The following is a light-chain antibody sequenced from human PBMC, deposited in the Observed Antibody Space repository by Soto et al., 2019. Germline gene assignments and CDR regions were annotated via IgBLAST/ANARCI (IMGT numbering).Light chain of an antibody. CDR1: QSVSSTS. V-gene: IGKV3-20*01. J-gene: IGKJ1*01. CDR2: GVS. CDR3: QQYDSSVWT. Sequence: EIVLTQSPGTLSLSPGERATLSCRASQSVSSTSLAWYQQKPGQAPRLLMYGVSSRATGIPDRSSGSGSGTDFTLTINRLEPEDFAVYFCQQYDSSVWTFGQGTKV.